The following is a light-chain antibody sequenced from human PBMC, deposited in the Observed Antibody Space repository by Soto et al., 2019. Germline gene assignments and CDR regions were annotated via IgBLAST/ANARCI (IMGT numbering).Light chain of an antibody. CDR3: QQSYKTPWT. CDR2: AAS. Sequence: DIQMTQSPSSLSASIGDRVTITCRASQTINKYVNWYQQKPGKAPRLLIYAASTLQTGVPSRFSGSGSGTDFTLTISSLQPEDLAIYYCQQSYKTPWTFGQGTKVEIK. CDR1: QTINKY. V-gene: IGKV1-39*01. J-gene: IGKJ1*01.